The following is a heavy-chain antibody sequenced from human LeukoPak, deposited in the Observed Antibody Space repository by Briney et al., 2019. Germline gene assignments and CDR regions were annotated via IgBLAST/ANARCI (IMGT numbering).Heavy chain of an antibody. Sequence: SETLSLTCTVSGGSISSSSYYWGWIRQPPGKGLERIGSIYYSGSTYYNPSLKSRVTISVDTSKNQFSLKLSSVTAADTAVYYCARASFKAAAYFDYWGQGTLVTVSS. D-gene: IGHD6-13*01. CDR3: ARASFKAAAYFDY. J-gene: IGHJ4*02. CDR2: IYYSGST. V-gene: IGHV4-39*07. CDR1: GGSISSSSYY.